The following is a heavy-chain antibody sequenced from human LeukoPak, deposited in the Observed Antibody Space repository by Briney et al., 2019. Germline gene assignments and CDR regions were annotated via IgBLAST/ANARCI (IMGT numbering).Heavy chain of an antibody. V-gene: IGHV4-59*01. CDR1: GGSTSSYY. D-gene: IGHD6-6*01. J-gene: IGHJ1*01. CDR3: ARGGIAARRYFQH. CDR2: IYYSGST. Sequence: SETLSLTCTVSGGSTSSYYWSWVRQPPGKGLEWIGYIYYSGSTNYNPSLKSRVTISVDTSKNQFSLKLSSVTAADTAVYYCARGGIAARRYFQHWGQGTLVTVSS.